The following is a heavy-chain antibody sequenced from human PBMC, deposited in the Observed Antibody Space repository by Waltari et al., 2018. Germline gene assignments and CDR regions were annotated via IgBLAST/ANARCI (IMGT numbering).Heavy chain of an antibody. Sequence: QVQLQESGPGLVKPSQTLSLTCTVSGGSISSGSYYWSWIRQPAGKGLEWIGYIYTSWSTNYNPSLNSRVTISVDTSKNQFSLKLSSVTAADTAVYYCARGVAAAGYYFDYWGQGTLVTVSS. CDR2: IYTSWST. CDR1: GGSISSGSYY. V-gene: IGHV4-61*09. D-gene: IGHD6-13*01. J-gene: IGHJ4*02. CDR3: ARGVAAAGYYFDY.